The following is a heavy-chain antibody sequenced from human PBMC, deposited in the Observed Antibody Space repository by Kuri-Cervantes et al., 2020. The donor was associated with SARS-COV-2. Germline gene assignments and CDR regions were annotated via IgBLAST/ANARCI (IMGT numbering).Heavy chain of an antibody. V-gene: IGHV1-46*01. CDR3: ARGRLSSDYFDY. J-gene: IGHJ4*02. Sequence: ASVKVSCKASGYIFTNYYMSWVRQAPGQGLEWLGIINPSGGGTSYAQEFQGRVTMTRDTSTSTVYMELSSLRSEDTAVYYCARGRLSSDYFDYWGQGTLVTVSS. D-gene: IGHD6-6*01. CDR1: GYIFTNYY. CDR2: INPSGGGT.